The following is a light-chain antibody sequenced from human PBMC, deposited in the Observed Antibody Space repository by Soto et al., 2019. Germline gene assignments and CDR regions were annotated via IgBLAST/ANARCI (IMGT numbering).Light chain of an antibody. CDR3: AAWDGSLVA. J-gene: IGLJ3*02. CDR1: NSNIGSNS. CDR2: RNN. V-gene: IGLV1-47*01. Sequence: QSVLTQPPSLSGTPGQRVTISCSGGNSNIGSNSVYWYQLLPGTAPKLLIYRNNQRPSGVPDRFSGSKSGTAASLAISGLGSEDEADYFCAAWDGSLVAFGGGTKLTVL.